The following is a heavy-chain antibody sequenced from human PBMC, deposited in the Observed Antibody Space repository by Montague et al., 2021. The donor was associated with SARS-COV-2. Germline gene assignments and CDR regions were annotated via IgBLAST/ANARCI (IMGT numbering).Heavy chain of an antibody. Sequence: SLRLSCAASGFTFRSYAMSWVRQAPGEGLEWVSSISGSGLSTYYEDSVKGRFTISRDNSKNTLYLQMNSLRAEDTAVYYCAKVYTDFWSGSYYYMDVWGKGTTVTVSS. CDR1: GFTFRSYA. CDR2: ISGSGLST. D-gene: IGHD3-3*01. V-gene: IGHV3-23*01. J-gene: IGHJ6*03. CDR3: AKVYTDFWSGSYYYMDV.